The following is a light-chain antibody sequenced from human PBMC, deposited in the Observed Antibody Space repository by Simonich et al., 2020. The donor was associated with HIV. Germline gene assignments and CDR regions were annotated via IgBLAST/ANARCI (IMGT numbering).Light chain of an antibody. V-gene: IGKV3-15*01. Sequence: EIVMTQSPATLSVSPGERATLSCRASLNIAGNLAWYQQKPGQAPRLFIYYASTRATGVPARFSGSGFGTDFTLTISSMQSEDFAVYYCQQYNNWPSPFTFGPGTKVDIK. CDR2: YAS. CDR3: QQYNNWPSPFT. J-gene: IGKJ3*01. CDR1: LNIAGN.